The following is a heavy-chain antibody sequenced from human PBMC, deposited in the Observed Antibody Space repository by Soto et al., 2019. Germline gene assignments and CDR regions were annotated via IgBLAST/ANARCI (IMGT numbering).Heavy chain of an antibody. V-gene: IGHV3-23*01. D-gene: IGHD6-19*01. J-gene: IGHJ4*02. CDR3: AKDQVPNSGWPEFDY. Sequence: GGSLRLSCAASGFTFSSYAMSWVRQAPGKGLEWVSAISGSGGSTYYADSVKGRFTISRDNSKNTLYLQMNSLRAEDTAVYYCAKDQVPNSGWPEFDYWGQGTLVTFSS. CDR1: GFTFSSYA. CDR2: ISGSGGST.